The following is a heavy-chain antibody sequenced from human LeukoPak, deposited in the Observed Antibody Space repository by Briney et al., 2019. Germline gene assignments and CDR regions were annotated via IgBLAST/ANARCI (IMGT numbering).Heavy chain of an antibody. V-gene: IGHV3-30*18. CDR1: GFTFSSYG. CDR2: ISYDGSNQ. J-gene: IGHJ6*03. Sequence: PGGSLRLSCAASGFTFSSYGMHWVRQAPGKGLEWVAVISYDGSNQYYADSVKGRFTISRDNSKNTLCLQMNSLRAEDTAVYYCAKNGDRGAYCSGGSCYPYYYYYMDVWGKGTTVTTSS. CDR3: AKNGDRGAYCSGGSCYPYYYYYMDV. D-gene: IGHD2-15*01.